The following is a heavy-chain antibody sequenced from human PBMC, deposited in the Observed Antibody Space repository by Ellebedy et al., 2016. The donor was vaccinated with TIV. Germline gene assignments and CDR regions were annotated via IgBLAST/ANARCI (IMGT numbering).Heavy chain of an antibody. J-gene: IGHJ4*02. CDR3: AKDTNGANSPVDY. Sequence: GGSLRLXXAASGFIFSSYAMSWVRQAPGKGLEWISAISGSGGSTYYADSVKGRFTISRDNSKNTLYLQMNSLRAEDTAVYYCAKDTNGANSPVDYWGQGTLVTVSS. CDR2: ISGSGGST. V-gene: IGHV3-23*01. CDR1: GFIFSSYA. D-gene: IGHD1-1*01.